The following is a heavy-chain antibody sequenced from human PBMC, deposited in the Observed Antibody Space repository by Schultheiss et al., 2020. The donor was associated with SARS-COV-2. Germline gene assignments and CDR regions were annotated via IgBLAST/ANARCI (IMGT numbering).Heavy chain of an antibody. CDR3: AKDHSYGSGSYVGMDV. J-gene: IGHJ6*02. CDR2: ISCSGGST. CDR1: GFTVSSNY. D-gene: IGHD3-10*01. Sequence: GGSLRLSCAASGFTVSSNYMSWVRQAPGKGLEWVSAISCSGGSTYYADSVKGRFTISRDNSNLYLQMNSLRAEDTAVYYCAKDHSYGSGSYVGMDVWGRGTTVTVSS. V-gene: IGHV3-23*01.